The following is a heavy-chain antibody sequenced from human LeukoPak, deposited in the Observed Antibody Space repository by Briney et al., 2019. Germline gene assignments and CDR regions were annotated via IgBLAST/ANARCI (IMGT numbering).Heavy chain of an antibody. CDR3: ARERGLGDRSFDY. Sequence: PGGSLRLSCAASGLTFSSNYMSWVRQAPGKGLEWVSVFYSGDSTYYADSVKGRFTISRDNSKNTLNLQMNSLRAEDTAVYYCARERGLGDRSFDYWGQGTLVTVSS. J-gene: IGHJ4*02. V-gene: IGHV3-53*01. CDR2: FYSGDST. D-gene: IGHD3/OR15-3a*01. CDR1: GLTFSSNY.